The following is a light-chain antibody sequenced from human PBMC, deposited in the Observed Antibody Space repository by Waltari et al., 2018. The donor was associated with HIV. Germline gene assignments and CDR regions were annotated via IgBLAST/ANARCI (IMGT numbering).Light chain of an antibody. J-gene: IGKJ4*01. Sequence: SARARQGVSSNIACAQQKPCRAPRRVGSGASTRATGIPARFSGSGSGREFTLTISSLQSEDCAVYYCQQDNNWPLTCGGGNKGEIK. CDR2: GAS. CDR3: QQDNNWPLT. V-gene: IGKV3-15*01. CDR1: QGVSSN.